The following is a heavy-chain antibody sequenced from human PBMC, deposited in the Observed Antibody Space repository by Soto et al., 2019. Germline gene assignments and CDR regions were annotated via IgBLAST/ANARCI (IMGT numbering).Heavy chain of an antibody. V-gene: IGHV1-3*01. D-gene: IGHD4-4*01. J-gene: IGHJ4*02. CDR1: GYTFTSYA. Sequence: ASVKVSCKASGYTFTSYAMHWVRQAPGQRLEWMGWINAGNGNTKYSQKLQGRVTITRDTSASTAYMELSSLRSEDTAVYYCARDKTDYSNLLVYWGQGTLVTVSS. CDR3: ARDKTDYSNLLVY. CDR2: INAGNGNT.